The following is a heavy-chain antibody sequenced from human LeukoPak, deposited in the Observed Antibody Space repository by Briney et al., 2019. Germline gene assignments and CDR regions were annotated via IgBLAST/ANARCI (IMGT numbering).Heavy chain of an antibody. CDR1: GFTLSSYA. J-gene: IGHJ4*02. CDR2: ISGSGGST. V-gene: IGHV3-23*01. CDR3: AKECVELRFYNYFDY. Sequence: PGGSLRLSCAASGFTLSSYAMSWVRQAPGKGLEWVSAISGSGGSTYYADSVKGRFTISRDNSKNTLYLQMNSLRAEDTAVYYCAKECVELRFYNYFDYWGQGTLVTVSS. D-gene: IGHD3-3*01.